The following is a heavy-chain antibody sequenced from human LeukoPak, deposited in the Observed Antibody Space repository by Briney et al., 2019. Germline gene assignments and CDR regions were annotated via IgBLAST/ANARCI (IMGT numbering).Heavy chain of an antibody. CDR1: GGSISSYY. CDR3: AGAGYNSAWAYFDY. Sequence: SETLSLTCTVSGGSISSYYWSWIRQPPGKGLEWIGYIYYSGSTNYNPSLKSRVTISVDTSKNQFSLKLSSVTAADTAVYYCAGAGYNSAWAYFDYWGQGTLVTVSS. V-gene: IGHV4-59*01. J-gene: IGHJ4*02. CDR2: IYYSGST. D-gene: IGHD6-19*01.